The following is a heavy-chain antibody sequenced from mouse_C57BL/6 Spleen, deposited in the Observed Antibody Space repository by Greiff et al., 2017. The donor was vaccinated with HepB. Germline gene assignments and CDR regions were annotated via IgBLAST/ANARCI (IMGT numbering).Heavy chain of an antibody. D-gene: IGHD3-1*01. J-gene: IGHJ4*01. CDR3: ARRGYVDYYAMDY. V-gene: IGHV2-2*01. Sequence: VKVVESGPGLVQPSQSLSITCTVSGFSLTSYGVHWVRQSPGKGLEWLGVIWSGGSTDYNAAFISRLSISKDNSKSQVFFKMNSLQADDTAIYYCARRGYVDYYAMDYWGQGTSVTVSS. CDR2: IWSGGST. CDR1: GFSLTSYG.